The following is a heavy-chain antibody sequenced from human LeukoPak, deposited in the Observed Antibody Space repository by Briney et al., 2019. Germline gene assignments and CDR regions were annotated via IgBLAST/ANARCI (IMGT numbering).Heavy chain of an antibody. CDR2: ITYNSGTI. V-gene: IGHV3-48*04. Sequence: GGSLRLSCAASGFTFRSYAMQWVRQAPGKGLEWVSYITYNSGTIFYADSVKGRFTISRDNSKNSLYLQMNSLRTEDTALYYCAKDWGYCSSAPCYFDSWGQGTLVTVSS. D-gene: IGHD2-2*01. J-gene: IGHJ4*02. CDR1: GFTFRSYA. CDR3: AKDWGYCSSAPCYFDS.